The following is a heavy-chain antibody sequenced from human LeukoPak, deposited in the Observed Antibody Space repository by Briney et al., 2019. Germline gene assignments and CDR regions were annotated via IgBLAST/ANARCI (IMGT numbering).Heavy chain of an antibody. D-gene: IGHD3-16*01. CDR2: ITGDGST. V-gene: IGHV1-3*03. CDR3: ASQGHLGAFHL. Sequence: ASVKVSCKASGYTFTTYTMHWVRQAPGQSLEWMGWITGDGSTKYSGDFQARVTITGDTSANTAYMELNSLTSEDTAVYYCASQGHLGAFHLWGQGTMISVFS. J-gene: IGHJ3*01. CDR1: GYTFTTYT.